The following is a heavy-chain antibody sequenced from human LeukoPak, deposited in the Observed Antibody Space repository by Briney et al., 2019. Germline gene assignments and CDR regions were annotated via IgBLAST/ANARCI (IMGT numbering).Heavy chain of an antibody. J-gene: IGHJ5*02. D-gene: IGHD2-2*01. CDR1: GYTFTNYG. V-gene: IGHV1-18*01. Sequence: ASVKVSCKASGYTFTNYGISWVRQAPGRGLEWMGWISVYNGNTHYAQKLQGRVTMTTDTSTSTAYMELRSLTPDDTAVYYCARIGCTSTTCYGNSVDPWGQGTLVTVSS. CDR2: ISVYNGNT. CDR3: ARIGCTSTTCYGNSVDP.